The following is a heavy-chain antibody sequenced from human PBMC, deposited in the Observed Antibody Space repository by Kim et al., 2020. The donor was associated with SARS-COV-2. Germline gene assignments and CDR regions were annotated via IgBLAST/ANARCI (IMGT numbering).Heavy chain of an antibody. Sequence: GGSLRLSCAASGFTVSSNYMSWVRQAPGKGLEWVSVIYSGGSTFYADSVKGRFTIFTHNSKNTLYIQMNSLGAEDTAVYYCAKDAASCGMDVWGQGTTVTVSS. CDR1: GFTVSSNY. V-gene: IGHV3-53*04. CDR2: IYSGGST. CDR3: AKDAASCGMDV. J-gene: IGHJ6*02.